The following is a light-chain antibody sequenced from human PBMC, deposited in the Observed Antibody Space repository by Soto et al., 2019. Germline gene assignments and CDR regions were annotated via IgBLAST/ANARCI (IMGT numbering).Light chain of an antibody. CDR1: QSVRNNY. Sequence: EIVLPQSPGTLSLSPGERATLSCRASQSVRNNYLAWYQQNPGQAPRLLIDGASNRATGIPDRVSGSGSGRDFTLSIGCLEPEDLGMYYCQQYVSSGRFGQGTKVE. J-gene: IGKJ1*01. CDR3: QQYVSSGR. CDR2: GAS. V-gene: IGKV3-20*01.